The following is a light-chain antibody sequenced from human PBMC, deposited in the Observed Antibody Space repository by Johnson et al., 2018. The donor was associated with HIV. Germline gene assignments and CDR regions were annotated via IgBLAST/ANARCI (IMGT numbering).Light chain of an antibody. J-gene: IGLJ1*01. CDR2: DNN. V-gene: IGLV1-51*01. CDR3: ATWDSSLRVGF. Sequence: QSVLTQPPSVSAAPGQKVTISCSGSNSNIGNNYVSWYQQLPGTAPKLLIYDNNKRPSGIPDRFSGSKSGTSATLGITGLQTGDEADYYCATWDSSLRVGFFGTGTKVTVL. CDR1: NSNIGNNY.